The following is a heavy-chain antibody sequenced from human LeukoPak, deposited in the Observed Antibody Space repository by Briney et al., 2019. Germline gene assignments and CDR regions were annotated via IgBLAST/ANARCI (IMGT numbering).Heavy chain of an antibody. CDR3: AREPDYGDTYYYDSSGYADNSYFDY. D-gene: IGHD3-22*01. Sequence: PGGSLRLSCAASGFTFSSYAMHWVRQAPGKGLEWVAVISYDGSNKYYADSVKGRFTISRDNSKNTLYLQMNSLRAEDTAVYYCAREPDYGDTYYYDSSGYADNSYFDYWGQGTLVTVSS. V-gene: IGHV3-30*04. CDR2: ISYDGSNK. CDR1: GFTFSSYA. J-gene: IGHJ4*02.